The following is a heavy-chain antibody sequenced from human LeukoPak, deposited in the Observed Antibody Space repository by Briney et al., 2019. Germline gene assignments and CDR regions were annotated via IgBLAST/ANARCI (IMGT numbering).Heavy chain of an antibody. V-gene: IGHV1-2*02. CDR2: INPNSGDT. CDR3: ARENWNDGSVDY. D-gene: IGHD1-1*01. CDR1: GYTFTGYY. Sequence: ASVKVSCKASGYTFTGYYMHWVRQAPGQGLEWMGWINPNSGDTNYAQKFQGRVTMTRDTSISTAYMELSRLRSDDTAVYYCARENWNDGSVDYWGQGTLVIVSS. J-gene: IGHJ4*02.